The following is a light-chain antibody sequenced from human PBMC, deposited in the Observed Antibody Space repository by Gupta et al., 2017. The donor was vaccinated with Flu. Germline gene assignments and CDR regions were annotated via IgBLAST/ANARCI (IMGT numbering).Light chain of an antibody. Sequence: DIVLTQSPATLSLSPGERATLSCRASQSVSSYLAWYQQKPGQAPRLLIYYASNSATGIPARFSGSGSGTDFTLTISSREPEDFAGYYCQQRSNWPVTFGPGTKVDIK. J-gene: IGKJ3*01. CDR2: YAS. CDR1: QSVSSY. CDR3: QQRSNWPVT. V-gene: IGKV3-11*01.